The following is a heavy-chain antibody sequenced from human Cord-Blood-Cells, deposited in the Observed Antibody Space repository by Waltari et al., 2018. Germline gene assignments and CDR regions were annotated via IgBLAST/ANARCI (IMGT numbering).Heavy chain of an antibody. D-gene: IGHD1-26*01. Sequence: QLQLQESGPGLVKPSETLSLTCTVSGGSISSSSYYWGWIRQPPGKGLEWIGSIYYSGSTSYNPSLKSRFNISVDTSKNQFSLKLSSVTAADTALYYCARRADDAFDIWGQGTMVTVSS. V-gene: IGHV4-39*01. CDR3: ARRADDAFDI. J-gene: IGHJ3*02. CDR2: IYYSGST. CDR1: GGSISSSSYY.